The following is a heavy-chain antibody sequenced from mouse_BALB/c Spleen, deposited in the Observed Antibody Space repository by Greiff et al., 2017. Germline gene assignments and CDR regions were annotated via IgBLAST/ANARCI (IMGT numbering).Heavy chain of an antibody. V-gene: IGHV1-15*01. J-gene: IGHJ3*01. Sequence: VQLQQSGAELVRPGASVTLSCKASGYTFTDYEMHWVKQTPVHGLEWIGAIDPETGGTAYNQKFKGKATLTADKSSSTAYMELRSLTSEDSAVYYCTRSGFTTARFAYWGQGTLVTVSA. CDR1: GYTFTDYE. CDR3: TRSGFTTARFAY. CDR2: IDPETGGT. D-gene: IGHD1-2*01.